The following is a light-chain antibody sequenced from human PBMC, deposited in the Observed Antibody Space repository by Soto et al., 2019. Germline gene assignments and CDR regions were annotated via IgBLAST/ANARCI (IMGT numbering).Light chain of an antibody. V-gene: IGKV3D-20*02. J-gene: IGKJ4*01. Sequence: EIVMTQSPATLSVSPGERATLSCRASQSVSSSYLAWYQQKPGQAPRLLIYDASNRATGIPARFSGSGSGTDFTLTISSLEPEDFAVYYCQQRSNWPLTFGQGTKVDIK. CDR1: QSVSSSY. CDR2: DAS. CDR3: QQRSNWPLT.